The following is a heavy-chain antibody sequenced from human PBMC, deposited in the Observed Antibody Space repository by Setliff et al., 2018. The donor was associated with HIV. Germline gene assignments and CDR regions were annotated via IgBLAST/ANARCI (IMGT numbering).Heavy chain of an antibody. CDR2: IYTSGST. Sequence: SETLSLTCTVSGGSISSGSYYWSWIRQPAGKGLEWIGHIYTSGSTNYNPSLKSRVTISVHTSKNQFSLKLSSVTAADTAVYYCARLAPAMVYELDYWGPGMLVTVSS. D-gene: IGHD5-18*01. V-gene: IGHV4-61*09. CDR3: ARLAPAMVYELDY. J-gene: IGHJ4*02. CDR1: GGSISSGSYY.